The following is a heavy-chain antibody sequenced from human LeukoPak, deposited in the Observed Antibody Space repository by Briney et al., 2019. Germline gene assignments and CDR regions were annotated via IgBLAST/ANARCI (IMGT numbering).Heavy chain of an antibody. Sequence: GGSLRLSCAASGFTFSSYGMHWVRQAPGKGLEWVAVIWYDGSNKYYADSVKGRFTISRDNSKNTLYLQMNSLRAEDTAVYYCAKTFSVYSVIPTFDYWGQGTLVTVSX. CDR1: GFTFSSYG. J-gene: IGHJ4*02. V-gene: IGHV3-33*06. CDR3: AKTFSVYSVIPTFDY. CDR2: IWYDGSNK. D-gene: IGHD2-21*01.